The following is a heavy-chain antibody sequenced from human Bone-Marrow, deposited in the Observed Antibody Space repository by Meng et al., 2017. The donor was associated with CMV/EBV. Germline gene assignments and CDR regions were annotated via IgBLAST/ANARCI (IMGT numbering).Heavy chain of an antibody. V-gene: IGHV1-69*10. D-gene: IGHD3-22*01. J-gene: IGHJ4*02. Sequence: SVKVSCKASGGTFSSYAISWVRRAPGQGLEWMGGIIPILGIANYAQKFQGRVTITADKSTSTAYMELSSLRSEDTAVYYCAREGRDREFDYWGQGTLVTVSS. CDR1: GGTFSSYA. CDR3: AREGRDREFDY. CDR2: IIPILGIA.